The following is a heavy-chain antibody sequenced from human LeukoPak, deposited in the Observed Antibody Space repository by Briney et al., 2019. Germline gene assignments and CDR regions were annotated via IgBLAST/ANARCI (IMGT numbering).Heavy chain of an antibody. CDR2: IYNSGST. CDR1: GGSISSGGYY. CDR3: AKGYSSSYYYFHY. Sequence: SETLSLTCTVSGGSISSGGYYWSWIRQPPGKGLEWIGSIYNSGSTHYNRSLRGRVTISLDMSKNHFSLSLSSVTAADSAVYYCAKGYSSSYYYFHYWGQGTLVTVSS. J-gene: IGHJ4*02. D-gene: IGHD6-13*01. V-gene: IGHV4-39*02.